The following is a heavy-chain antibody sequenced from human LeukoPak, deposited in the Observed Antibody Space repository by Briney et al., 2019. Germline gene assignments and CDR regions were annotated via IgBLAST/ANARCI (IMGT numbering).Heavy chain of an antibody. CDR3: ARDLGSGRGTLRAD. CDR2: INWNGDNT. Sequence: GGSLRLSCAASGFVFDEYGMSWVRHTAGKGLEWVSGINWNGDNTGYADSVKGRFTVSRDNAKNSLYLQMNNLRAEDTALYYCARDLGSGRGTLRADWGQGTLVTVSS. V-gene: IGHV3-20*04. D-gene: IGHD3-10*01. CDR1: GFVFDEYG. J-gene: IGHJ4*02.